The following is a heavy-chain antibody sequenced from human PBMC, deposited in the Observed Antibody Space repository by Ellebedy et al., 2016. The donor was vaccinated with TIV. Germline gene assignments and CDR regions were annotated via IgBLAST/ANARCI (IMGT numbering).Heavy chain of an antibody. D-gene: IGHD3-10*01. Sequence: GESLKISCAASGSSFNSYWMTWVRQAPGKGLEWVANINQGGSAKYYVDSLRGRFTISRDNAKNSLFLQMNSLRAEDTAVYYCATDGSYGDYRSPEQAFVFWGQGTMVSVAS. CDR3: ATDGSYGDYRSPEQAFVF. CDR2: INQGGSAK. CDR1: GSSFNSYW. V-gene: IGHV3-7*04. J-gene: IGHJ3*01.